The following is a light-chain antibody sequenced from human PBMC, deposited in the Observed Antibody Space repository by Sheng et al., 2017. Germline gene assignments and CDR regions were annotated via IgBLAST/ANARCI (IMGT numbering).Light chain of an antibody. V-gene: IGKV1-39*01. J-gene: IGKJ1*01. CDR1: QIISSY. Sequence: DIQMTQSPSSLSASVGDRVTITCRASQIISSYLNWYQQKPGKAPKLLIYTASSLQSGVPSRFSGSGSGTDFTLTISSLQPEDFATYYCQQSYSSPRTFGQGT. CDR2: TAS. CDR3: QQSYSSPRT.